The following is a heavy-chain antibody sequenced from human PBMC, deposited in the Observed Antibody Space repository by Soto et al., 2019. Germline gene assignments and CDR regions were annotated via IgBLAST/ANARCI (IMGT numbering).Heavy chain of an antibody. Sequence: QVQLQESGPGLVKPSQTLSLTCTVSGGSISSGGYYWSWIRQHPGKGLVWIGYFYYSGSTYYNPSLKSRVTISVDTSKNQFSLKLSSVTAADTAVYYCARAYYDFWSVYYVSHWFDPCGQGTLVTVSS. CDR2: FYYSGST. CDR3: ARAYYDFWSVYYVSHWFDP. V-gene: IGHV4-31*03. J-gene: IGHJ5*02. CDR1: GGSISSGGYY. D-gene: IGHD3-3*01.